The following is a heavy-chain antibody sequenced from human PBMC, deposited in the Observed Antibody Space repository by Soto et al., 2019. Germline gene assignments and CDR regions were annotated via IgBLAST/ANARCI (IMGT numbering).Heavy chain of an antibody. CDR1: GFTFSSYA. D-gene: IGHD3-22*01. J-gene: IGHJ4*02. Sequence: SLRLSCAASGFTFSSYAMSWVRQAPGKGLEWVSAISGSGGSTYYADSVKGRFTISRDNSKNTLYLQMNSLRAEDTAVYYCAKDANYYDSSGYHDYWVQGTLVTVSS. CDR2: ISGSGGST. V-gene: IGHV3-23*01. CDR3: AKDANYYDSSGYHDY.